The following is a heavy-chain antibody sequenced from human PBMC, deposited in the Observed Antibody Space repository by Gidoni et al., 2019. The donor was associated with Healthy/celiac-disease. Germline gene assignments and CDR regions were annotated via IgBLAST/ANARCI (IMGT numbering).Heavy chain of an antibody. V-gene: IGHV3-21*01. D-gene: IGHD1-26*01. CDR1: GFTFSSYS. Sequence: EVQLVESGGGLVKPGGSLRLSCAASGFTFSSYSMNWVRQAPGKGLEWVSSISSSSSYIYYADSVKGRFTISRDNAKNSLYLQMNSLRAEDTAVYYCASSLPLYQWEPPDYWGQGTLVTVSS. CDR2: ISSSSSYI. J-gene: IGHJ4*02. CDR3: ASSLPLYQWEPPDY.